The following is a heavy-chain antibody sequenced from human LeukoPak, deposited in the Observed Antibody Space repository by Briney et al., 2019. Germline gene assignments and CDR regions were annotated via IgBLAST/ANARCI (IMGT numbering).Heavy chain of an antibody. J-gene: IGHJ5*02. CDR3: ARTPTSYNWFDP. V-gene: IGHV1-69*05. CDR2: IIPIFGTA. CDR1: GGTFSSYA. D-gene: IGHD3-16*01. Sequence: SVKVSCKASGGTFSSYAISWVRQAPGQGLEWMGGIIPIFGTANYAQKFQGRVTITTDESTSTAYMELRSLRSDDTAVYYCARTPTSYNWFDPWGQGTLVTVSS.